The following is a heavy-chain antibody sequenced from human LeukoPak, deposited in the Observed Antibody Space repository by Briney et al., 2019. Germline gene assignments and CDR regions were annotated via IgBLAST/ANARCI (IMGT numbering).Heavy chain of an antibody. D-gene: IGHD4/OR15-4a*01. V-gene: IGHV4-34*01. CDR3: ARVRDWFDP. CDR2: IWYSGFT. J-gene: IGHJ5*02. CDR1: GGSLSDYY. Sequence: SETLSLTCAVYGGSLSDYYWSWIRQPPGKGLEWIGYIWYSGFTYYNPSLKGRVTISVDTSKDQFFLKLSSVTAADTATYYCARVRDWFDPWGQGTLVTVSS.